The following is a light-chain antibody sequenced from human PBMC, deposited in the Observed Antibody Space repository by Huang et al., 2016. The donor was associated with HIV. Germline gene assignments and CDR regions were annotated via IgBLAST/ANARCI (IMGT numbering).Light chain of an antibody. V-gene: IGKV1-33*01. CDR2: DAS. CDR3: QHYDSLPPWT. Sequence: DIQMTQSPSSLSASVGDRVTITCQACQDIGNYLNWYQQKPGQAPKLLIFDASNLETGVQSRFSGSGSGTDFTFTISTLQPEDIATYYCQHYDSLPPWTFGQGTRVEI. J-gene: IGKJ1*01. CDR1: QDIGNY.